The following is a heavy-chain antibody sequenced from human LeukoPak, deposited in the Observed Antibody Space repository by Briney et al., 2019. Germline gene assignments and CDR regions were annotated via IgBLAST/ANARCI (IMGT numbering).Heavy chain of an antibody. D-gene: IGHD4-17*01. CDR2: ISWNSGSI. Sequence: GRSLRLSCAASGFTFDDYAMHWVRQAPGKGLEWVSGISWNSGSIGYADSVKGRFTISRDNAKNSLYLQMNSLRAEDTALYYCAKGLGATVTIFDYWGQGTLVTVSS. CDR3: AKGLGATVTIFDY. CDR1: GFTFDDYA. J-gene: IGHJ4*02. V-gene: IGHV3-9*01.